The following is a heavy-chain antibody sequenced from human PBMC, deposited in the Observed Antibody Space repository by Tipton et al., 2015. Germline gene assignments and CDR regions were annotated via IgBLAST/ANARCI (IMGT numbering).Heavy chain of an antibody. V-gene: IGHV4-39*07. CDR1: GGSISGSSYY. CDR3: AKTHGAYDWYLDH. D-gene: IGHD5-12*01. CDR2: IYYTGNT. Sequence: TLSLTCTVSGGSISGSSYYWAWIRQPPGKGLEWIGHIYYTGNTYYTSSLKSRVTISVDTSKNQFSLNLRSVTAADTAVYFCAKTHGAYDWYLDHWGQGTLVTVSS. J-gene: IGHJ4*02.